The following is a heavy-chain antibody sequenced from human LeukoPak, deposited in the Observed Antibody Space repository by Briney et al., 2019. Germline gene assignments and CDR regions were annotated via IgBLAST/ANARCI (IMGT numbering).Heavy chain of an antibody. V-gene: IGHV1-2*02. CDR3: ARAWYYYDSSGYSYYFDY. CDR2: INPNSGGT. Sequence: APVKVSCKASGYTFTGYYMHWVRQAPGQGLEWMGWINPNSGGTNYAQKFQGRVTMTRGTSISTAYMELSRLRSDDTAVYYCARAWYYYDSSGYSYYFDYWGQGTLVTVSS. D-gene: IGHD3-22*01. J-gene: IGHJ4*02. CDR1: GYTFTGYY.